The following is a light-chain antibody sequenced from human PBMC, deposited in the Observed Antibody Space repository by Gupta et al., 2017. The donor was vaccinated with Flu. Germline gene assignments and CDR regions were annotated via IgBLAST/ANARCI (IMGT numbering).Light chain of an antibody. J-gene: IGKJ5*01. Sequence: ETVLTHSPVTLSLSPGERATLSCRASQSVGSYLAWYQQKPGQAPRLLIYDTSNRATGIPARFSGSGSGTDFTLTISRLEPEDFVVYYCQQRGDWPPTFGQGTRLEIK. CDR2: DTS. CDR3: QQRGDWPPT. V-gene: IGKV3-11*01. CDR1: QSVGSY.